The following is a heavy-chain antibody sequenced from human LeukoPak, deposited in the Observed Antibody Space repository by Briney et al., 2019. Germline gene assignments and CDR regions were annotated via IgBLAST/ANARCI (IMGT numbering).Heavy chain of an antibody. CDR1: GGSISSSTYY. J-gene: IGHJ5*02. Sequence: PSETLSLTCTVSGGSISSSTYYWSWIRQPAGKGLEWIGHIYTSGSTNYNPSLKSRVTISVDKSKNQFSLNLSSVTAADTAVYYCARDGGYSYGYNWFDPWGQGTLVTVSS. CDR2: IYTSGST. CDR3: ARDGGYSYGYNWFDP. V-gene: IGHV4-61*09. D-gene: IGHD5-18*01.